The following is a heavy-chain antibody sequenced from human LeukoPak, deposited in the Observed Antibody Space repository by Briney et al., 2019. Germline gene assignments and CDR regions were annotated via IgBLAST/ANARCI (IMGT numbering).Heavy chain of an antibody. V-gene: IGHV3-11*04. CDR2: ISGSGSTI. CDR3: ARDYGNGPDYYYYMDV. CDR1: GFTFSDCY. D-gene: IGHD4-11*01. J-gene: IGHJ6*03. Sequence: PGGSLRLSCAASGFTFSDCYMSWIRQAPGKGLEWVSYISGSGSTIYYADSVKGRFTISRDKAKNSLYLRMNSLRAEDTAVYYCARDYGNGPDYYYYMDVWGKGTTVTVSS.